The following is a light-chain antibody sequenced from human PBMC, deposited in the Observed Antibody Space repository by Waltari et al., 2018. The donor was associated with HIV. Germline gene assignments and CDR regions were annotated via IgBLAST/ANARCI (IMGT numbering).Light chain of an antibody. V-gene: IGKV1-5*03. CDR1: QSISSW. J-gene: IGKJ1*01. Sequence: DIQMTQSPSTLSASVGDRVTITCRASQSISSWLAWYQQKPGKAPKLLIYKASSLESGVPSRFSGGGSGTEFTPTISSLQPDDFATYYCQQYNSYSWTFGQGTKVEIK. CDR3: QQYNSYSWT. CDR2: KAS.